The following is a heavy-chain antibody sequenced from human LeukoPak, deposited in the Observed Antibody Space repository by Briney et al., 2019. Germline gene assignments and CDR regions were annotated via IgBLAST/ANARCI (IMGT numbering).Heavy chain of an antibody. J-gene: IGHJ4*02. D-gene: IGHD6-19*01. CDR3: ARGPGTGDSSGWYPIDY. CDR1: GYTFTSYG. V-gene: IGHV1-18*01. Sequence: ASVKVSCKASGYTFTSYGISWVRQAPGQGLEWMGWISAYNGNTNYAQKLQGRVTMTTDTSTSTAYMELRSLRSDDTAVYYCARGPGTGDSSGWYPIDYWGQGTLVTVSS. CDR2: ISAYNGNT.